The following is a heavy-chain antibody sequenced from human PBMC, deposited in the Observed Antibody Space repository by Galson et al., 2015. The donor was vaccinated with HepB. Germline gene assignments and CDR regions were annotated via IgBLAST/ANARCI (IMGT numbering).Heavy chain of an antibody. V-gene: IGHV6-1*01. CDR1: GDSVSSDSAT. Sequence: CAISGDSVSSDSATWNWIRQSPSRGLEWLGRTYYSSKYNEYAVSVKSRITINSDTSKNQFSLQLNSVTSEDTAVYYCARGDGVGAKWGAFNYWGQGTLVTVSS. CDR3: ARGDGVGAKWGAFNY. CDR2: TYYSSKYN. J-gene: IGHJ4*02. D-gene: IGHD1-26*01.